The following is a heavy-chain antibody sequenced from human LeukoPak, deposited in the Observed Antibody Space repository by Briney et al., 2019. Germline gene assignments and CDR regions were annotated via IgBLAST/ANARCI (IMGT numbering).Heavy chain of an antibody. CDR1: GFTFSDYT. D-gene: IGHD1-26*01. J-gene: IGHJ6*03. CDR3: ARVKAGATISDFYYYYMDV. Sequence: PGGSLRLSCAASGFTFSDYTMRWVRQAPGERLEYVSAITSNGGNIHYANSVKGRFTISRDNSKNSLYLQMGGLRTEDMAVYHCARVKAGATISDFYYYYMDVWGKGTTVTVSS. V-gene: IGHV3-64*01. CDR2: ITSNGGNI.